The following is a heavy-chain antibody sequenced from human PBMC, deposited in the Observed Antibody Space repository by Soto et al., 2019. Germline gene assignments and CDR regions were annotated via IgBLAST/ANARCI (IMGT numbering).Heavy chain of an antibody. J-gene: IGHJ2*01. Sequence: QVQLQESGPGLVKPSETLSRTCTVSGGSISSYYWSWIRQPPGKGLEWIGYIYYRGSTNYNPSLKSRVTISVDTSKNQFSLKLSSVTAADTAMYYCARFNWYFDLWGRGTLVTVSS. CDR3: ARFNWYFDL. CDR2: IYYRGST. V-gene: IGHV4-59*01. CDR1: GGSISSYY.